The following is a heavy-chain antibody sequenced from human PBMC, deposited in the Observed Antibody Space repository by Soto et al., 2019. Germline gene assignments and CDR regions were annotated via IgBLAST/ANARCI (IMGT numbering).Heavy chain of an antibody. Sequence: HPGGSLRLSCTASGFTFGDYAMSWVRQAPGKGLEWVGFIRSKAYGGTTEYAASVKGRFTISRDDSKSIAYLQMNSLKTEDTAVYYCTRSPPTYSSGWYWVPYYYYGMDVWGQGTTVTVSS. CDR2: IRSKAYGGTT. J-gene: IGHJ6*02. CDR1: GFTFGDYA. V-gene: IGHV3-49*04. CDR3: TRSPPTYSSGWYWVPYYYYGMDV. D-gene: IGHD6-19*01.